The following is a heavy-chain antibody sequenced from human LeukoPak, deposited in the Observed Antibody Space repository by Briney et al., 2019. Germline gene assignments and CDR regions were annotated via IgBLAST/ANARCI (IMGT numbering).Heavy chain of an antibody. CDR2: IYYSGSN. D-gene: IGHD2-15*01. CDR3: AGCSGGSPIDAFHI. CDR1: GGSINSGAYY. Sequence: PSETLSLTCTVSGGSINSGAYYWSSIRQHPGKGLEWIGYIYYSGSNYYNPSLKSRVTISVDTSKNQFSLKLSSVTAADTAVYYCAGCSGGSPIDAFHIWGQGTMVTVSS. V-gene: IGHV4-31*03. J-gene: IGHJ3*02.